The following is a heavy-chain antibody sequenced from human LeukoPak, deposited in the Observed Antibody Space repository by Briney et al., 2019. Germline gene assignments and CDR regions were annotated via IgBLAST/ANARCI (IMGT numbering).Heavy chain of an antibody. CDR1: GFTFSSYA. Sequence: GGTLRLSCAASGFTFSSYAMHWVRQAPGKGLEWVAVISYDGSNKYYADSVKGRFTISRDNSKNTLYLQMNSLRAEDTAVYYCARDVWGIAAAGLDYWGQGTLVTVSS. V-gene: IGHV3-30*04. CDR2: ISYDGSNK. CDR3: ARDVWGIAAAGLDY. D-gene: IGHD6-13*01. J-gene: IGHJ4*02.